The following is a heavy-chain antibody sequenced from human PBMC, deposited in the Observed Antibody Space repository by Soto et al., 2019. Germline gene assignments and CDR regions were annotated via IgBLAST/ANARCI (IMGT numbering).Heavy chain of an antibody. CDR2: INPNSGGT. V-gene: IGHV1-2*04. J-gene: IGHJ4*02. CDR1: GYTFTGYY. D-gene: IGHD3-10*01. CDR3: ARVSQLGRTYYFDY. Sequence: QVQLVQSGAEVKKPGASVKVSRKASGYTFTGYYMHWVRQAPGQGLEWMGWINPNSGGTNYAQKFQGWVTMTRDTSISTAYMELSRLRSDDTAVYYCARVSQLGRTYYFDYWGQGTLVTVSS.